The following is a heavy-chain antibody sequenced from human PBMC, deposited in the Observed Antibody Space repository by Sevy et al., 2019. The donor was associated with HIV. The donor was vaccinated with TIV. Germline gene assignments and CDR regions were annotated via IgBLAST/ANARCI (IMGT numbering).Heavy chain of an antibody. CDR1: GFTFDDYA. J-gene: IGHJ6*03. CDR3: AKDNVASTAAYYFYMDF. Sequence: GGSLRLSCAASGFTFDDYAMHWVRQAPGKGLEWVSGISWNSGSIGYADSVKGRFTISRDNAKNSLYLQMNNLRAEDTALYYCAKDNVASTAAYYFYMDFWGKGTTVTVSS. CDR2: ISWNSGSI. D-gene: IGHD1-26*01. V-gene: IGHV3-9*01.